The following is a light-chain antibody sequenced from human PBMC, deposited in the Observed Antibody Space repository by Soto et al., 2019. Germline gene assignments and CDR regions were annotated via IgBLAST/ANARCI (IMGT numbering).Light chain of an antibody. CDR2: DVS. CDR1: SSDVGGYNY. Sequence: QSVLTRPASVSGSPGHSITISCTGTSSDVGGYNYVSWYQQHPGKAPKLMIYDVSNRPSGVSNRFSGSKSGNTASLTISGLQAEDEADYYCSSYTSSSTPYVFGTGTKVTV. J-gene: IGLJ1*01. V-gene: IGLV2-14*01. CDR3: SSYTSSSTPYV.